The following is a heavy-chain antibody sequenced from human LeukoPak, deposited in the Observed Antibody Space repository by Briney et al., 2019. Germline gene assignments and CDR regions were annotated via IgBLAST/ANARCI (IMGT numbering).Heavy chain of an antibody. CDR2: IYYSGST. J-gene: IGHJ4*02. D-gene: IGHD3-9*01. CDR1: GYSISSGYY. Sequence: SETLSLTCTVSGYSISSGYYWGWIRQPPGKGLEWIGSIYYSGSTYYNPSLKSRVTISVDTSKNQFSLKLSSVTAADTAVYYCARGVGYYDILTGYASASYFDYWGQGTLVTVSS. CDR3: ARGVGYYDILTGYASASYFDY. V-gene: IGHV4-38-2*02.